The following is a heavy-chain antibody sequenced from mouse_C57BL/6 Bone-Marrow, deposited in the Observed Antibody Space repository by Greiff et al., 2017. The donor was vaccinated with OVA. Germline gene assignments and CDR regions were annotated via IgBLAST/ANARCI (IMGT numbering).Heavy chain of an antibody. J-gene: IGHJ2*01. CDR2: IYPGDGDT. D-gene: IGHD2-1*01. CDR1: GYAFSSSW. Sequence: QVQLKESGPELVKPGASVKISCKASGYAFSSSWMNWVKQRPGKGLEWIGRIYPGDGDTNYNGKFKGKATLTANKSSSTAYMQLSSLTSEDSAVYFCAVDGNYDYWGQGTTLTVSS. V-gene: IGHV1-82*01. CDR3: AVDGNYDY.